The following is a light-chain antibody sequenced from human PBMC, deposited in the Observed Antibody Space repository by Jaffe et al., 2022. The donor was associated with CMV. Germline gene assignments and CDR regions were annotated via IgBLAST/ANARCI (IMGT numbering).Light chain of an antibody. CDR1: NTDIGSSEF. CDR3: SSYITSNTLYV. J-gene: IGLJ1*01. V-gene: IGLV2-14*03. Sequence: QSALTQPASVSGSPGQSITISCTGTNTDIGSSEFVSWYQQHPGKAPKLIIYDVDYRPLGVSTRFSGSKSGNTASLTISGLQAEDEADYYCSSYITSNTLYVFGTGTKVTVL. CDR2: DVD.